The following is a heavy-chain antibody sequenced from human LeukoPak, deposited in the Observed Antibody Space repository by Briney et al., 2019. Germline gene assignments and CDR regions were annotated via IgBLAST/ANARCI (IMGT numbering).Heavy chain of an antibody. CDR2: IHPSGML. CDR1: GASFNSDDQY. J-gene: IGHJ4*02. CDR3: SRGLDSRKLGY. V-gene: IGHV4-31*03. D-gene: IGHD3-22*01. Sequence: SQTLSLTCTVSGASFNSDDQYWNWIRQSPGKGLEWIGSIHPSGMLYNNPSLESRVTMSRDTPKNQFSLNLNSVTAADTAVYFCSRGLDSRKLGYWGQGTLVTVSS.